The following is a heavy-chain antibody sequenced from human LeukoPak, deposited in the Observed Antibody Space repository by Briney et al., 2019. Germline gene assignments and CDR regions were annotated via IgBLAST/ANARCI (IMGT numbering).Heavy chain of an antibody. J-gene: IGHJ4*02. D-gene: IGHD5-24*01. CDR1: GFTFSSYG. V-gene: IGHV3-33*01. CDR3: ARRDGYDFDY. CDR2: IWYDGTNK. Sequence: PGGSLRLSCAASGFTFSSYGMHWVRQAPGKGLEWVAVIWYDGTNKYYADSVKGRFTISKDNSKNTLYMQMNSLSAEDTAVYYCARRDGYDFDYWGQGTLVTVSS.